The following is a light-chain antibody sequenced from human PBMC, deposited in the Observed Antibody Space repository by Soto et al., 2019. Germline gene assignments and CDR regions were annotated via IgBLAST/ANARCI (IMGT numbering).Light chain of an antibody. V-gene: IGKV3-20*01. CDR3: QRYGSSGT. J-gene: IGKJ1*01. CDR2: GAS. Sequence: VLTQSPATLSVSPGGGATLSCRTSQSINDNLAWYQQKPGQAPRLLIYGASNRATGIPDRFSGSGSGTDFTLTISRLEPEDFAVYYCQRYGSSGTFGQGTKVDIK. CDR1: QSINDN.